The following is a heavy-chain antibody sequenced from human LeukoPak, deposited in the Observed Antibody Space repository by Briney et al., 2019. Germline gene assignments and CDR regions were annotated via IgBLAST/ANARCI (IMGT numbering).Heavy chain of an antibody. CDR2: FDFEDGET. D-gene: IGHD6-19*01. V-gene: IGHV1-24*01. CDR1: GYTLTELS. J-gene: IGHJ5*02. Sequence: ASVKVSCKVSGYTLTELSIHWVRQAAGEGLEWMGGFDFEDGETIYAQKFQGRVTITADKSTSTAYMELSSLRSEDTAVYYCARSQAVAGTGNWFDPWGQGTLVTVSS. CDR3: ARSQAVAGTGNWFDP.